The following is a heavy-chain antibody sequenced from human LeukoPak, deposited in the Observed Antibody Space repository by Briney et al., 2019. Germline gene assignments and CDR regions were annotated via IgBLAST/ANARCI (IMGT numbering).Heavy chain of an antibody. J-gene: IGHJ4*02. D-gene: IGHD3-22*01. CDR1: GFTFSSYA. V-gene: IGHV3-23*01. CDR3: AKGLGFDSSGYCDY. Sequence: GGSLRLSCAASGFTFSSYAMSWVRQAPGKGPECVSTISIDGGRTYYADSVKGRFTVSRDTSKNTLYLQMNSLRAEDTAVYYCAKGLGFDSSGYCDYWGQGTLVTVSS. CDR2: ISIDGGRT.